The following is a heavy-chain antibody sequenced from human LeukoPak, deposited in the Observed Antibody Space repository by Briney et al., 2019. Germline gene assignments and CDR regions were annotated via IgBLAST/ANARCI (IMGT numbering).Heavy chain of an antibody. J-gene: IGHJ4*02. D-gene: IGHD3-10*01. Sequence: GGSLRLSCAASGFTFSSYAMSWVRQVPGKGLEWVSAISGSGGSTYYADSVKGRFTISRDNSKNTLYLQMNSLRAEDTAVYYCAKNLRDMVRGVIIRYYFDYWGQGTLVAVSS. CDR1: GFTFSSYA. CDR3: AKNLRDMVRGVIIRYYFDY. CDR2: ISGSGGST. V-gene: IGHV3-23*01.